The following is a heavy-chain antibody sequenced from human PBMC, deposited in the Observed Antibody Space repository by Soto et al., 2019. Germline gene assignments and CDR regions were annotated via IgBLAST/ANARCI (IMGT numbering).Heavy chain of an antibody. Sequence: SETLSLTCTVSGGSISNYYWSWIRQPPGKGLEWIGYISYTGTTIYNPSLKSRVTISLDTPKNQFSLKLSSVTAADAAVYYCARDGPGCSGGSCYSNWGQGTLVTVSS. CDR2: ISYTGTT. D-gene: IGHD2-15*01. CDR3: ARDGPGCSGGSCYSN. V-gene: IGHV4-59*01. J-gene: IGHJ4*02. CDR1: GGSISNYY.